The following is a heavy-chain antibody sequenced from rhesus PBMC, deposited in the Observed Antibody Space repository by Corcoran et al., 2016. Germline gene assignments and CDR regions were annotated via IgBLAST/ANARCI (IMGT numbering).Heavy chain of an antibody. J-gene: IGHJ5-2*02. Sequence: EVQLVESGGGLAKPGGSLRLSCADSGFSFCDYSMHWVRQAAGKGLEWVSGISYTGGNTYYADSVKGRFTISRENAKNPLYLQMDSLRAEDTAVYYCVGQVWGRGVLVTVSS. CDR2: ISYTGGNT. CDR3: VGQV. CDR1: GFSFCDYS. V-gene: IGHV3S18*01.